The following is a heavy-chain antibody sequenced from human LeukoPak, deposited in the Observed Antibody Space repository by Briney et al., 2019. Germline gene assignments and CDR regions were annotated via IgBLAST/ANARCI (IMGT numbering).Heavy chain of an antibody. J-gene: IGHJ4*02. Sequence: SETLSPTCTVSGGSISSYYWSWIRQPPGKGLEWIGYIYYSGSTNYNPSLKSRVTISVDTSKNQFSLKLSSVTAADTAVYYCARATSKSGYYHYWGQGTLVTVSS. V-gene: IGHV4-59*01. CDR2: IYYSGST. CDR1: GGSISSYY. CDR3: ARATSKSGYYHY. D-gene: IGHD3-22*01.